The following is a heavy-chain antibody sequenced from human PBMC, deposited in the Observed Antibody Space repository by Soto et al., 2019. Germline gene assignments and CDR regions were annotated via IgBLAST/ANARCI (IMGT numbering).Heavy chain of an antibody. V-gene: IGHV1-2*04. CDR2: INPNSGST. Sequence: ASVKVSCKASGYTFTGYYMHWVRQAPGQGLEWMGWINPNSGSTNYAQKFQGWVTMTRDTSISTAYMELSRLRSDDTAVYYCAREAPSIAAAGTPQNWFDPWGQGTLVTVSS. J-gene: IGHJ5*02. CDR3: AREAPSIAAAGTPQNWFDP. CDR1: GYTFTGYY. D-gene: IGHD6-13*01.